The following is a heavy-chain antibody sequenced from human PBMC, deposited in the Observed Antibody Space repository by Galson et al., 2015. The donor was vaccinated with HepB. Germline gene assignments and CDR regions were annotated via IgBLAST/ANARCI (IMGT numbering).Heavy chain of an antibody. CDR3: TKDMSNTPTNGGYYYYGMDV. Sequence: SLRLSCAASGFTFSSYAMSWVRQAPGKGLEWVGRIRGKANSYATAYAASVKGRFTISRDDSKNTAYLQMNSLKSEDTAVYYCTKDMSNTPTNGGYYYYGMDVWGQGTTVTVSS. CDR2: IRGKANSYAT. D-gene: IGHD3-16*01. V-gene: IGHV3-73*01. J-gene: IGHJ6*02. CDR1: GFTFSSYA.